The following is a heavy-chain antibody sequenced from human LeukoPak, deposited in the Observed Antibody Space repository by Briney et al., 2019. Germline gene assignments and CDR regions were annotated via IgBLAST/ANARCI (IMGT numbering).Heavy chain of an antibody. CDR2: IGGSGGDT. CDR1: GFTFSSYV. V-gene: IGHV3-23*01. CDR3: AKVADTAVLGGFDY. D-gene: IGHD5-18*01. J-gene: IGHJ4*02. Sequence: GGSLRLSCAASGFTFSSYVMNWVRQAPGKGLEWVSAIGGSGGDTYYADSVKGRFTVSRDNSKNTLYLQMSSLRAEDTAIYYCAKVADTAVLGGFDYWGQGTLVTVSS.